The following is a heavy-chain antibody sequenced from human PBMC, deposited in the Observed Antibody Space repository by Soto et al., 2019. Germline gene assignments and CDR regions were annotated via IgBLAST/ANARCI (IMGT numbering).Heavy chain of an antibody. J-gene: IGHJ6*02. Sequence: EVQLVESGGGLVQPGRSLRLSCAASGFTFGDRAMHWVRQAPGKGLEWVSGINWNSGIKGYADSVKGRFTISRDKAKNSLYLQMNSLRPEDTAWYYCAKGQGYYYDSSGSGGMDVWGQGTTVIVPS. D-gene: IGHD3-22*01. CDR3: AKGQGYYYDSSGSGGMDV. CDR1: GFTFGDRA. V-gene: IGHV3-9*01. CDR2: INWNSGIK.